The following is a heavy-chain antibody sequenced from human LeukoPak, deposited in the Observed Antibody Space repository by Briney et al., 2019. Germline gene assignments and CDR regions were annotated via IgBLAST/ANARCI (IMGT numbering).Heavy chain of an antibody. CDR3: ARGRSTGYPYYVDY. J-gene: IGHJ4*02. CDR1: GYTFTAYY. CDR2: INPNSGGT. Sequence: ASVKVSCEASGYTFTAYYMHWVRQAPGQGLEWMGWINPNSGGTDYAQNFQGRVTMTRDTSISTVYMELSGLRSEDTAVYYCARGRSTGYPYYVDYLVQGTLVTVSS. V-gene: IGHV1-2*02. D-gene: IGHD5-12*01.